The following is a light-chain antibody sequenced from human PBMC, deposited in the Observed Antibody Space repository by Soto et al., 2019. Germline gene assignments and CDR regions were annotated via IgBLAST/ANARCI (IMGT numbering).Light chain of an antibody. J-gene: IGKJ1*01. Sequence: ILLTQSPATLSLSPGERATLSCRASQSVSSSYLAWYQQRPGQAPRLLICGASSRATGIPDRFSGSGSGTDFSLTISRLEPEDFAVYYCQQYGGSPRTFGQGTKVDIK. CDR1: QSVSSSY. CDR2: GAS. V-gene: IGKV3-20*01. CDR3: QQYGGSPRT.